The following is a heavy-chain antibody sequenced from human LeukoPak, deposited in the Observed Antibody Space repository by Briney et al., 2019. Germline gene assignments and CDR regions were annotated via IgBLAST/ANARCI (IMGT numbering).Heavy chain of an antibody. V-gene: IGHV4-30-2*01. J-gene: IGHJ5*02. Sequence: SETLSLTCTVSGDSISSGDYSWGWIRQPSGKGLEWIGYIFHTGNSYYNPTLRSRVTISVDRSRNQFSLRLTSVTAADTAVYYCARELWFVNAPGSWLDPWGPGTLVAVSS. D-gene: IGHD3-10*01. CDR3: ARELWFVNAPGSWLDP. CDR2: IFHTGNS. CDR1: GDSISSGDYS.